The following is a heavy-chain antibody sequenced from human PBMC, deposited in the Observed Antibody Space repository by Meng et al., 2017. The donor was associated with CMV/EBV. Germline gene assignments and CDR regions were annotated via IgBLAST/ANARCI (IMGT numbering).Heavy chain of an antibody. Sequence: ASVKVSCRASAYTFTSYYMHWGRQAPGQGLEWMGIINPSGGSTSYAQKFQGRVTMTRDTTTSTVYMELSSLRSEDTAVYYCAREISSGYYRTQYLMDVWGQGTTVTVSS. CDR2: INPSGGST. CDR1: AYTFTSYY. D-gene: IGHD3-22*01. CDR3: AREISSGYYRTQYLMDV. J-gene: IGHJ6*02. V-gene: IGHV1-46*01.